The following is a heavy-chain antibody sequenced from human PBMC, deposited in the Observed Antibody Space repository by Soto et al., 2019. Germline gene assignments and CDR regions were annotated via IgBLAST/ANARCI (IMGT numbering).Heavy chain of an antibody. V-gene: IGHV3-21*01. CDR3: ARESEDLTSNFDY. J-gene: IGHJ4*02. Sequence: WGSLRLSCAASGFTFSRYSMSFFRQSPGKGLEWVSSISSTTNYIYYADSMKGRFTVSRDNAKNSVYLEMNSLSAEDTAVYYCARESEDLTSNFDYWGQGTLVTVSS. CDR2: ISSTTNYI. CDR1: GFTFSRYS.